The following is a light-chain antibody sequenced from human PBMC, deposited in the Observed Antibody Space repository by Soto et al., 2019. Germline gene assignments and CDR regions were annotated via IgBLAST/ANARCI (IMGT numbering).Light chain of an antibody. J-gene: IGLJ3*02. CDR3: SSYTSRSTRV. CDR1: SSDVGGYNY. Sequence: QSALTKPASVSGSPGQSITISCTGTSSDVGGYNYVSWYQQHPGKAPKLMIYDVSNRPSGVSNRFSGSKSGNTASLTISGLQAEDEADYYCSSYTSRSTRVFGGGTQLTVL. V-gene: IGLV2-14*01. CDR2: DVS.